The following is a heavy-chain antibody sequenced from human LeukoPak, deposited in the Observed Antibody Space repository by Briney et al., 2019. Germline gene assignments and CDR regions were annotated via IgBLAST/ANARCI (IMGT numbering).Heavy chain of an antibody. V-gene: IGHV3-53*01. Sequence: PGGSLRLSCAASGFTASSNYMSWVRQAPGKGLEWVSVIYSGGSTYYADSVKGRFTISRDNSKNTLYLQMNSLRAEDTAVYYCASSPGTAMVYYYYGMDVWGQGTTVTGSS. D-gene: IGHD5-18*01. CDR2: IYSGGST. CDR1: GFTASSNY. J-gene: IGHJ6*02. CDR3: ASSPGTAMVYYYYGMDV.